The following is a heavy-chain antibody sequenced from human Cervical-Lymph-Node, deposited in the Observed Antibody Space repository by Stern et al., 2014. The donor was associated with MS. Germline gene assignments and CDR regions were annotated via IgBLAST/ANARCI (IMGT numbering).Heavy chain of an antibody. V-gene: IGHV1-69*01. J-gene: IGHJ4*02. CDR3: ARDVVGDNYFDY. CDR1: GGTFSSDA. CDR2: ITPSFGTA. D-gene: IGHD1-26*01. Sequence: VQQVESGAEVKKPGSSVKGSCKDSGGTFSSDAISWVRQAPGQGLEGMGGITPSFGTANYAQKFQGRVTITADESTSTAYMELSSLRSEDTAVYYCARDVVGDNYFDYWGQGTLVTVSS.